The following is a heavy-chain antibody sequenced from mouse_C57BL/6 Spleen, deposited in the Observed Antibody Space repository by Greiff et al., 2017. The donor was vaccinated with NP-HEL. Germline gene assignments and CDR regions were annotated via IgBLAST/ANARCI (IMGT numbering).Heavy chain of an antibody. V-gene: IGHV1-42*01. Sequence: VQLKESGPELVKPGASVKISCKASGYSFTGYYMNWVKQSPEKSLEWIGEINPSTGGTTYNQKFKAKATLTVDKSSSTAYMQLKSLTSEDSAVDYCARGVYYGSSPYYFDYWGQGTTLTVSA. D-gene: IGHD1-1*01. CDR3: ARGVYYGSSPYYFDY. CDR2: INPSTGGT. CDR1: GYSFTGYY. J-gene: IGHJ2*01.